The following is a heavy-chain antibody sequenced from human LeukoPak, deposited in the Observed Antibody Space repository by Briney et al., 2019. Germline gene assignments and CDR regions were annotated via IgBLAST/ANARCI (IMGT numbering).Heavy chain of an antibody. D-gene: IGHD1-26*01. CDR3: AKSYEGATDY. Sequence: GGSLRLSCAASGFTFNSFDMHWVRQPPGKGLEWVAFIRYDGSNKYYADSVKGRFTISRDNSKNTLYLQMNSLRAEDTAVYYCAKSYEGATDYWGQGTLVTVSS. J-gene: IGHJ4*02. CDR1: GFTFNSFD. CDR2: IRYDGSNK. V-gene: IGHV3-30*02.